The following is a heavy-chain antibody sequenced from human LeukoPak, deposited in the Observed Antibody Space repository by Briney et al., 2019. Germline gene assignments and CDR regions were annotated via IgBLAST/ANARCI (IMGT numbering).Heavy chain of an antibody. Sequence: ASVTVSCKASGGTFSSYAISWVRQAPGQGLEWMGRINPNSGGTNYAQKFQGRVTMTRDTSISTAYMELSRLRSDDTAVYYCARIVGADATTSTSNNWGQGTLVTVSS. CDR2: INPNSGGT. D-gene: IGHD1-26*01. CDR3: ARIVGADATTSTSNN. V-gene: IGHV1-2*06. CDR1: GGTFSSYA. J-gene: IGHJ4*02.